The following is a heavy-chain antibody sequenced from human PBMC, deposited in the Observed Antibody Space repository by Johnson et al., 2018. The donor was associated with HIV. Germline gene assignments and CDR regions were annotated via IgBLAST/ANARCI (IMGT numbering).Heavy chain of an antibody. D-gene: IGHD3-22*01. CDR1: GFTFSSYA. V-gene: IGHV3-30-3*01. J-gene: IGHJ3*02. Sequence: VQLVESGGGVVQPGRSLRLSCAASGFTFSSYAMHWVRQAPGKGLEWVAVISYDGSNKYYADSVKGRFTISRDNSKNTLYLQMNSLRAEDTAVYYCARVTMIVVVMQAFDIWGQGTMVTVSS. CDR2: ISYDGSNK. CDR3: ARVTMIVVVMQAFDI.